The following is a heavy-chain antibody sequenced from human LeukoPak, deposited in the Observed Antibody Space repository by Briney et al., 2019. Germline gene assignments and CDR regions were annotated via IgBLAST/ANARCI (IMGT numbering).Heavy chain of an antibody. CDR3: AKVQQQLVLNDAFDI. CDR1: GFTFSSYA. Sequence: GGSLRLSCAASGFTFSSYAMSWVRQAPGKGLEWVSAISGSGGSTYYADSVKGQFTISRDNSKNTLYLQMNSLRAEDTAVYYCAKVQQQLVLNDAFDIWGQGTMVTVSS. CDR2: ISGSGGST. V-gene: IGHV3-23*01. J-gene: IGHJ3*02. D-gene: IGHD6-13*01.